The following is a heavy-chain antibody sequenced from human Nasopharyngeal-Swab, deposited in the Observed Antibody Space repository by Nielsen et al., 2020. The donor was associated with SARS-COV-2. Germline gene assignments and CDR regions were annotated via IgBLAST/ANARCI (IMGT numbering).Heavy chain of an antibody. CDR3: AKIEWQSVRWFDR. Sequence: SETLSLTCAVYGASFSVYDWSWIRQSPGKGLEWIGEINHSGSTKHNPSLKSRLTVSVDTSKNQLSLKLNSVTAADTAVYYCAKIEWQSVRWFDRWGQGTLVTVSS. CDR1: GASFSVYD. J-gene: IGHJ5*02. CDR2: INHSGST. D-gene: IGHD5-12*01. V-gene: IGHV4-34*01.